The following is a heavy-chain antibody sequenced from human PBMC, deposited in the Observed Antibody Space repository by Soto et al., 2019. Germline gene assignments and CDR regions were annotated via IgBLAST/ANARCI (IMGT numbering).Heavy chain of an antibody. J-gene: IGHJ6*02. V-gene: IGHV2-70*11. Sequence: SGPTLVNPTQTLTLTCTFSGFSLSTSGMCVSWIRQPPGKALEWLARIDWDDDKYYSTSLKTRLTISKDTSRNEVVLTMTNMDPVDTATYYCARTRRRDGYNPYGMDVWGQGTTVTVSS. CDR3: ARTRRRDGYNPYGMDV. CDR1: GFSLSTSGMC. CDR2: IDWDDDK. D-gene: IGHD5-12*01.